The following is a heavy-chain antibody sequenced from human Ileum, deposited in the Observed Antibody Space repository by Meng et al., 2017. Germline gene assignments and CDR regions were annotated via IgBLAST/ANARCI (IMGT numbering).Heavy chain of an antibody. Sequence: VPLVESGGGLVQPGGSLTLSCSASGFTFSTYSMHWVRQAPGKGLVWVSQIKPDGRTTAYADSVKGRFTISRDNAKSTLYLEMNSLRAEDAAVYYCARDWDWVVWDYWGQGTLVTSPQ. J-gene: IGHJ4*02. D-gene: IGHD3/OR15-3a*01. V-gene: IGHV3-74*01. CDR2: IKPDGRTT. CDR3: ARDWDWVVWDY. CDR1: GFTFSTYS.